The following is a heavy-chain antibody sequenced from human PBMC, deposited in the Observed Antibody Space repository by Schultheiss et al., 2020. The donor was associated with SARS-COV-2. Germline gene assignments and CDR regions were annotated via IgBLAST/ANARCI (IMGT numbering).Heavy chain of an antibody. CDR1: GFTFSSYG. J-gene: IGHJ4*02. CDR2: ISYDGSNK. D-gene: IGHD3-16*02. V-gene: IGHV3-30*18. Sequence: GGSLRLSCAASGFTFSSYGMHWVRQAPGKGLEWVALISYDGSNKYYADSVKGRFTISRDNSKNTLYLQMNSLRAEDTAVYYCAKEYYDYIWGSYRYPYFDYWGQGTLVTVSS. CDR3: AKEYYDYIWGSYRYPYFDY.